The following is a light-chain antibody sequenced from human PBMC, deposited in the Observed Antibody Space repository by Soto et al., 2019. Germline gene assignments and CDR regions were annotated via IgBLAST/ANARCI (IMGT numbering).Light chain of an antibody. V-gene: IGKV3-11*01. Sequence: EIVLTQSPATPSLSPGERATLSCRASQSVSSYLAWYQQKPGQAPRLLIYDASNRATGIPARFSGSGSGTDFTLTISSLEPEDFAVYYCQQSSNWATLGQGTRLEIK. CDR1: QSVSSY. J-gene: IGKJ5*01. CDR3: QQSSNWAT. CDR2: DAS.